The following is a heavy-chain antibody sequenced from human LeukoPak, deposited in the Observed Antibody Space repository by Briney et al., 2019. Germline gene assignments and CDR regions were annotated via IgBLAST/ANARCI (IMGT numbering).Heavy chain of an antibody. J-gene: IGHJ4*02. CDR2: IYYSGST. D-gene: IGHD5-18*01. V-gene: IGHV4-59*01. CDR1: GGSISSYY. CDR3: ASLDTAMGNFDY. Sequence: SETLSLTCTVSGGSISSYYWSWIRQPRGKGLEWIGYIYYSGSTNYNPSLQSRVTLSVDTPKNQFSLKLSSVPAADTAVYYCASLDTAMGNFDYWGQGTLVTVSS.